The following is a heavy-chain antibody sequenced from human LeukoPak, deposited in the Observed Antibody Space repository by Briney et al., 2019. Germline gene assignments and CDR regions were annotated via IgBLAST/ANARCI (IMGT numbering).Heavy chain of an antibody. D-gene: IGHD1-14*01. J-gene: IGHJ3*02. CDR2: INPNSGGT. CDR3: ASPTGTGHAFDI. CDR1: GYTFTGYC. Sequence: ASVKASCKASGYTFTGYCMHWVRQAPGQGLEWMGWINPNSGGTNYAQKFQGWVTMTRDTSISTAYMELSRLRSDDTAVYYCASPTGTGHAFDIWGQGTMVTVSS. V-gene: IGHV1-2*04.